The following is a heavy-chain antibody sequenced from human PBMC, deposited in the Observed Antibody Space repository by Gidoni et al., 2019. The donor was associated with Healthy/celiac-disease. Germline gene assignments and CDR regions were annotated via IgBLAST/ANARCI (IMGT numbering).Heavy chain of an antibody. D-gene: IGHD2-21*02. J-gene: IGHJ3*02. CDR1: RGSIISSSYY. Sequence: QLQLPESGPGLVRPSATLSLTCTVSRGSIISSSYYWGWTRQPPGKGLEWIGGIYYSGSTYYNPYLKSRVTISVDTPKNQFSLKLSVVTAADTAVYYCASPTRGGNSDDAFDIWGQGTMVTVSS. V-gene: IGHV4-39*01. CDR2: IYYSGST. CDR3: ASPTRGGNSDDAFDI.